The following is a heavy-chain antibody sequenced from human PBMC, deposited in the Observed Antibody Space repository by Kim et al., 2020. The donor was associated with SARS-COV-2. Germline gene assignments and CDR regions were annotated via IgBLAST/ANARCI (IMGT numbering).Heavy chain of an antibody. J-gene: IGHJ6*02. Sequence: KKYNADSVKGLFTISRDNSKTPLYLQMDSLRAEDTALYYCARYLAWGMDVWGQGTTVTVSS. D-gene: IGHD2-8*01. V-gene: IGHV3-33*01. CDR3: ARYLAWGMDV. CDR2: KK.